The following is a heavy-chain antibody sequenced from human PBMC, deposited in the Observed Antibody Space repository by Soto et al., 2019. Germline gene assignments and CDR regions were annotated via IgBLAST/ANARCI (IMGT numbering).Heavy chain of an antibody. Sequence: GXSVKVSCKGSCYTFTSYGISWGRQAPGQGLEWMGWISAYNGNTNYAQKLQGRVTMTTDTSTSTAYMELRSLRSDDTAVYYCARDLGGAVAGTISFDYWGQGTLVTVYS. J-gene: IGHJ4*02. D-gene: IGHD6-19*01. CDR2: ISAYNGNT. CDR1: CYTFTSYG. V-gene: IGHV1-18*04. CDR3: ARDLGGAVAGTISFDY.